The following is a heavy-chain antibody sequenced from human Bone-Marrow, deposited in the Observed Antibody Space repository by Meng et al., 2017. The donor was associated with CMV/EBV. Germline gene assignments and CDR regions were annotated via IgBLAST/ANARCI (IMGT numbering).Heavy chain of an antibody. J-gene: IGHJ4*02. Sequence: GGSLRLSCAASGFTFSSYWMSWVRQAPGKGLEWVANIKQDGSEKYYVDSVKGRFTISRDNAKSSLFLQMNSLRDEDTAVYYCARDLQKGRPAAAVDYWGQGTLVTVSS. V-gene: IGHV3-7*01. CDR3: ARDLQKGRPAAAVDY. CDR1: GFTFSSYW. D-gene: IGHD6-13*01. CDR2: IKQDGSEK.